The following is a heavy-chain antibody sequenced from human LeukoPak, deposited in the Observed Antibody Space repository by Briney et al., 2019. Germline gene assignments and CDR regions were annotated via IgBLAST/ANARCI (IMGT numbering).Heavy chain of an antibody. CDR2: INSDGSST. J-gene: IGHJ4*02. D-gene: IGHD2-15*01. CDR1: GFTFSSYW. V-gene: IGHV3-74*01. CDR3: TSNYCSGGSCYLY. Sequence: GGSLRLSCAASGFTFSSYWMHWVRQAPGKGLVWVSRINSDGSSTSYADSVKGRFTISRDNAKNTLYLQMNSLRAEDTAVYYCTSNYCSGGSCYLYWGQGTLVTVSS.